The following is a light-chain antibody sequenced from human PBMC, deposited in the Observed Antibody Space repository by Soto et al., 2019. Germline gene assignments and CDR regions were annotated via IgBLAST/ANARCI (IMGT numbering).Light chain of an antibody. CDR1: QSVSSSY. CDR3: QQYGSSLRT. V-gene: IGKV3-20*01. Sequence: EMVLTQSPGTLSLSQGERATLSCRASQSVSSSYLAWYQQKPGQAPRLXIYGASSRATGIPDRFSGSGSGTDLTITISRLEPEDGAVYYCQQYGSSLRTFGQGTKVDIK. J-gene: IGKJ1*01. CDR2: GAS.